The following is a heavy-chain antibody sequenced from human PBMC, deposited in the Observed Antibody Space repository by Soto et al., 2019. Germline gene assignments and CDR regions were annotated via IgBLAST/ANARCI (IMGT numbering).Heavy chain of an antibody. J-gene: IGHJ4*02. CDR3: VRLDGVAAGDSAY. CDR1: GGSISSSNW. V-gene: IGHV4-4*02. CDR2: IYHSGRT. D-gene: IGHD6-13*01. Sequence: QVQLQASGPGLVKPSGTLSLTCVVSGGSISSSNWWSWVRQPPGKGLEWIGEIYHSGRTNHNPSLKSGVTMSVNTSKNQFSLILTSVTAADTAVYYCVRLDGVAAGDSAYWGQGTLVTVSS.